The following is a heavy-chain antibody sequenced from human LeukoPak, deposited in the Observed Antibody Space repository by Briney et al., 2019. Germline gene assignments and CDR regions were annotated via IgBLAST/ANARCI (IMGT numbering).Heavy chain of an antibody. V-gene: IGHV1-2*02. D-gene: IGHD1-20*01. CDR1: GYSFTAYS. CDR2: INPNSGYT. Sequence: ASVKVSCMTSGYSFTAYSMHWVRQAPGQGLEWMGWINPNSGYTNYAEKFQGSVTMTSDTSISTVYLELSRLTYDDTAIYYCARDWDNWFDYWGQGTLVTVPS. CDR3: ARDWDNWFDY. J-gene: IGHJ4*02.